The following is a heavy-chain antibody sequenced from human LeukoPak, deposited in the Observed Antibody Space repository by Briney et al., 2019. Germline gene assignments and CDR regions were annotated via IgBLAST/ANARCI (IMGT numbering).Heavy chain of an antibody. J-gene: IGHJ4*02. CDR2: ISNDGSNK. Sequence: GGSLRLFCAASGFTFSSYGMHWVRQAPGKGLEGVAVISNDGSNKYYADSGKGRFTISRDNSKNTLLLQMNSLRAEDTAVYYCAKDWSSGWPYVFDYWGQGTLVTVSS. CDR3: AKDWSSGWPYVFDY. D-gene: IGHD6-19*01. V-gene: IGHV3-30*18. CDR1: GFTFSSYG.